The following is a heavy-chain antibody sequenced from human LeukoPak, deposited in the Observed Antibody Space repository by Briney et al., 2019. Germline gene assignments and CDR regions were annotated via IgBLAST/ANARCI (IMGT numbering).Heavy chain of an antibody. Sequence: SETLSLTCTVSGYSISSGYYWGWIRQPPGKGLEWIGSIYHSGSTYYNPSLKSRVTISVDTSKNQFSLKLSSVTAAGTAVYYCARGGYSYGSFDYWGQGTLVTVSS. CDR3: ARGGYSYGSFDY. CDR2: IYHSGST. V-gene: IGHV4-38-2*02. J-gene: IGHJ4*02. CDR1: GYSISSGYY. D-gene: IGHD5-18*01.